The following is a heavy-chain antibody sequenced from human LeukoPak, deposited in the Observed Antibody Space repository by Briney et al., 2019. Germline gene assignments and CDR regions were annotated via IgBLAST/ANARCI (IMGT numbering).Heavy chain of an antibody. CDR2: INTSGST. J-gene: IGHJ4*02. CDR1: GVSISNYY. V-gene: IGHV4-4*07. CDR3: ARSRGTALITRFDY. D-gene: IGHD5-18*01. Sequence: PSETLSLTCTASGVSISNYYWRWIRQPAGKGLEWIGGINTSGSTNYSPSLESRVSLSVDRSNNQFSLKLNSVTAADTAVYFCARSRGTALITRFDYWGQGTLVTVSS.